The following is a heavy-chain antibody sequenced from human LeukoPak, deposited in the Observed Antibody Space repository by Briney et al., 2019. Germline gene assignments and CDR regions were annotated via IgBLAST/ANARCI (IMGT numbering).Heavy chain of an antibody. CDR3: AKDPHYGGNEKWYYFDF. CDR2: LSGSGGST. CDR1: GFTFSSYA. D-gene: IGHD4-23*01. J-gene: IGHJ4*02. V-gene: IGHV3-23*01. Sequence: SGGSLRLSCAASGFTFSSYAMSWVRQAAGKGLEWVSGLSGSGGSTHYADSVKGRFTISRDNSKNTLYLQMNSLRAEDTAAYYCAKDPHYGGNEKWYYFDFWGQGTLVTVSS.